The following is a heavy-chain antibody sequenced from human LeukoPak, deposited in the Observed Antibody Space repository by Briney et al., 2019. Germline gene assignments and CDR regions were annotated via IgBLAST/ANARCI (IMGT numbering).Heavy chain of an antibody. CDR1: CGSISSYY. Sequence: SETLSLTCTVSCGSISSYYWSWIRQPPGKGLEWIGFIYNSGTTNYNPSLKSRVTVSVDTSKNQFSLKLSSVTAADTAVYYCARRPDSSGYYSNWGQGTLVSVSS. CDR2: IYNSGTT. V-gene: IGHV4-59*08. D-gene: IGHD3-22*01. CDR3: ARRPDSSGYYSN. J-gene: IGHJ4*02.